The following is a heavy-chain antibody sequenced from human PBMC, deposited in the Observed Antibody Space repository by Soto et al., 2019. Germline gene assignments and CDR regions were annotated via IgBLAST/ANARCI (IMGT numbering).Heavy chain of an antibody. CDR2: IVSNGLGT. V-gene: IGHV3-64D*06. CDR1: GFTFSSFS. J-gene: IGHJ4*02. D-gene: IGHD3-22*01. Sequence: GSLRLSCSASGFTFSSFSMHWVRQAPGKGLEYVAGIVSNGLGTYYADPVKGRFTISRDNSKDTLYLQMISLRPEDMAVYYCVILPSTMIAPDTGGQGTPVTVSS. CDR3: VILPSTMIAPDT.